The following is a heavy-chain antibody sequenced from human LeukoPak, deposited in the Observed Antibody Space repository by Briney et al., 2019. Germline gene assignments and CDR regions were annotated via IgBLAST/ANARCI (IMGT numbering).Heavy chain of an antibody. CDR1: GFTFSSYS. Sequence: GGSLRLSCAASGFTFSSYSMNWVRQAPGKGLEWVSSISSSSSYIYYADSVKGRFTISSDNAKNSLYLQMNSLRAEDTAVYYCVSGSHYDSSGYYGDYWGQGTLVTVSS. J-gene: IGHJ4*02. CDR2: ISSSSSYI. V-gene: IGHV3-21*01. D-gene: IGHD3-22*01. CDR3: VSGSHYDSSGYYGDY.